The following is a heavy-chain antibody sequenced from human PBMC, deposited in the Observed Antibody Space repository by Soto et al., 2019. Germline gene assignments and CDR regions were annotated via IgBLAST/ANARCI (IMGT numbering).Heavy chain of an antibody. D-gene: IGHD6-19*01. CDR3: AREALCGWSYFDY. Sequence: QVQLVQSGAEVKKPGASVKVSCRASGYTFTTYVINCVRQAPGQRLESMGWIHADSGKTRYSQKLKGRVTIIRDTSASTAYPELSSLTSEDTTVYYCAREALCGWSYFDYLGQGTLVTVSS. V-gene: IGHV1-3*01. J-gene: IGHJ4*02. CDR1: GYTFTTYV. CDR2: IHADSGKT.